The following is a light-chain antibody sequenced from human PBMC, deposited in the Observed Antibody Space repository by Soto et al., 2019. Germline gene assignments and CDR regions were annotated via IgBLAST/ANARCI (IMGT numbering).Light chain of an antibody. CDR1: QSVSSTY. CDR2: GAS. CDR3: QQYERSPTT. Sequence: EIVLTQSPGTLSLSPGERATLSCRASQSVSSTYLAWYQQKPGQAPSLLIYGASRRATGIPDRFSGSGSGTDFPLTISRLEPEDFAVYYCQQYERSPTTVGGGTKVEIK. V-gene: IGKV3-20*01. J-gene: IGKJ4*01.